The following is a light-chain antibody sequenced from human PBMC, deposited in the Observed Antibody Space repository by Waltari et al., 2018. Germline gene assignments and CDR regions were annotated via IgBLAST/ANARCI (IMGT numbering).Light chain of an antibody. J-gene: IGKJ1*01. Sequence: DIVMTQSPDPLAVSLGERATINCKSSQSVLYSSNNKTYLAGYQQKPGQPPKLLIFWASTRESGVPDRFSGSGSGTDVTLTISSLQAEDVAVYYCQQYYSTPPWTFGQGTKVEIK. CDR1: QSVLYSSNNKTY. CDR2: WAS. V-gene: IGKV4-1*01. CDR3: QQYYSTPPWT.